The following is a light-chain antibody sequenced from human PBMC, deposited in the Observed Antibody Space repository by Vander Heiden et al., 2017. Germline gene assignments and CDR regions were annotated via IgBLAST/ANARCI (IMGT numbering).Light chain of an antibody. J-gene: IGLJ3*02. CDR3: SAWDSSLSARV. CDR2: RNN. CDR1: SNNVGNQG. V-gene: IGLV10-54*01. Sequence: QAGPTPPPSVSKGLRQTATLTCTWNSNNVGNQGAAWLQQHQGHPPKLLSYRNNNRPSGISERLSASRSGNTASLTITGLQPEDEADYYCSAWDSSLSARVFGGGTKLTVL.